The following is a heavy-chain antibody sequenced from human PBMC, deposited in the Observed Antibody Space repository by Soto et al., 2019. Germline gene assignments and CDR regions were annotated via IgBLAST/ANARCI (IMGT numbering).Heavy chain of an antibody. V-gene: IGHV3-23*01. CDR3: AKDSGYDYYYYHMDV. D-gene: IGHD5-12*01. J-gene: IGHJ6*02. Sequence: GGSLRLSCVASGFTFTNYAMSWVRQAPGKGLEWVSAFSGSGGITYYADSVKGRFTISRDNSKNTLYLQMDSLRAEDTAVYYCAKDSGYDYYYYHMDVWGRGTTVTVS. CDR1: GFTFTNYA. CDR2: FSGSGGIT.